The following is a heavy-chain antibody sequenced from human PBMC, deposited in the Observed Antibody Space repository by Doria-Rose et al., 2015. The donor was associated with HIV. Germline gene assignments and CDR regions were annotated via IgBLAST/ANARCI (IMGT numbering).Heavy chain of an antibody. CDR1: TFSNYS. CDR2: IVPMFGIP. D-gene: IGHD6-6*01. V-gene: IGHV1-69*01. J-gene: IGHJ6*03. Sequence: TFSNYSISWVRQAPGPLLEWMGGIVPMFGIPNYAQKFQGRVTITADESTNTGYMELSSLRSEDTAVYHCARQYNGNLEYHYMDVWGKGTEVTVSS. CDR3: ARQYNGNLEYHYMDV.